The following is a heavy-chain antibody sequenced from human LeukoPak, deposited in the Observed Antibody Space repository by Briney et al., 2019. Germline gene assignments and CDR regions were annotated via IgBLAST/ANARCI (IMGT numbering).Heavy chain of an antibody. V-gene: IGHV4-59*01. Sequence: PSETLSLTCTVSGGSISSYYWSWIRQPPGKGLEWIGYIYYSGSTNYNPSLKSRVTISVDTSKNQFSLKLSSVTAADTAVYYCARRRPRYYYGMDVWGQGTTVTVSS. J-gene: IGHJ6*02. CDR1: GGSISSYY. CDR3: ARRRPRYYYGMDV. CDR2: IYYSGST.